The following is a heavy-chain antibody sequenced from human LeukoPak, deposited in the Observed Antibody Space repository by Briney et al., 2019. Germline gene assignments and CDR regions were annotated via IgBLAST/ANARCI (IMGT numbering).Heavy chain of an antibody. D-gene: IGHD2-8*02. Sequence: GGSLRLSCAASGFTVSSNYMSWVRQAPGKGLEWVSVSYSGGSSYYADSVRGRFTISRDNSKSTLSLQMNSLRAEDTAIYYCATYRQVLLPFESWGQGTLVTVSS. V-gene: IGHV3-53*01. CDR3: ATYRQVLLPFES. CDR2: SYSGGSS. CDR1: GFTVSSNY. J-gene: IGHJ4*02.